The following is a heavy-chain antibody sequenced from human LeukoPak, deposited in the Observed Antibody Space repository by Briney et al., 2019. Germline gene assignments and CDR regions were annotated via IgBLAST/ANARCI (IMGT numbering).Heavy chain of an antibody. J-gene: IGHJ4*02. V-gene: IGHV3-21*01. CDR3: ARGGSRLTTVVTKGFDY. D-gene: IGHD4-23*01. CDR1: GFTFSSYS. CDR2: ISSRSSYI. Sequence: AGGSLRLSCAASGFTFSSYSMNWVRQAPGKGLEWVSSISSRSSYIYYADSVKGRFTISRDNAKNSLYLQMNSLRAEDTAVYYCARGGSRLTTVVTKGFDYWGQGTLVTVSS.